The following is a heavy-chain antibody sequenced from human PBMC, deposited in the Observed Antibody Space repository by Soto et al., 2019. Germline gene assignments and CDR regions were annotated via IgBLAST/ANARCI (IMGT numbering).Heavy chain of an antibody. Sequence: QVKLQESGPGLEKPSGTLSLTCTVSGGSITNNRWWTWVRQAPGRGLEWFGEIHDRGATTYNLSLKSRATVSIDRSKSQFSLEMRAVTAADTAVYYCAGQWAAGYGACDPWGQGTLVTVSS. CDR1: GGSITNNRW. V-gene: IGHV4-4*02. CDR2: IHDRGAT. CDR3: AGQWAAGYGACDP. D-gene: IGHD3-9*01. J-gene: IGHJ5*02.